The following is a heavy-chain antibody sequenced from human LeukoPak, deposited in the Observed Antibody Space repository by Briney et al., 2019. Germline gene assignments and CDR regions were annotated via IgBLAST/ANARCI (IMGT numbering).Heavy chain of an antibody. J-gene: IGHJ4*02. CDR1: GFTFSSYS. CDR3: ARVPGTTAKEYYFDY. Sequence: GGSLRLSCAASGFTFSSYSMNWVRQAPGKGLEWVSSISSGSSYIYYADSVKGRFTISRDNAKNSLYLQMNSLRAEDTAVYYCARVPGTTAKEYYFDYWGQGTLVTVSS. CDR2: ISSGSSYI. D-gene: IGHD1-7*01. V-gene: IGHV3-21*01.